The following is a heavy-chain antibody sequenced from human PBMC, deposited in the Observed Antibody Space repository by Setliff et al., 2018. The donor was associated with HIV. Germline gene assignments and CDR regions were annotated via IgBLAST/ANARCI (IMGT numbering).Heavy chain of an antibody. D-gene: IGHD6-19*01. Sequence: SETLSLTCTISGYSINSGYYWGWIRQPPGKGLEWIGSMSHSGSTYYNPSLKSRLTISVDTSKNQFSLKLSSVTAADTAVYYRARGYSNVWPPIYNWFDPWGQGTLVTVSS. CDR3: ARGYSNVWPPIYNWFDP. J-gene: IGHJ5*02. CDR1: GYSINSGYY. V-gene: IGHV4-38-2*02. CDR2: MSHSGST.